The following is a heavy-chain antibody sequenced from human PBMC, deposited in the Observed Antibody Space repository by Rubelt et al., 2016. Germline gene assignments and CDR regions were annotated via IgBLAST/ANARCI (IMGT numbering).Heavy chain of an antibody. CDR3: AKDRAAMVPKPYYFDY. Sequence: GLEWVSTIIESGGGTYYAASVTGRCTISRANSKNTLYLQMNRLRAEDTAVYYCAKDRAAMVPKPYYFDYWGQGTLVTVSS. V-gene: IGHV3-23*01. D-gene: IGHD5-18*01. J-gene: IGHJ4*02. CDR2: IIESGGGT.